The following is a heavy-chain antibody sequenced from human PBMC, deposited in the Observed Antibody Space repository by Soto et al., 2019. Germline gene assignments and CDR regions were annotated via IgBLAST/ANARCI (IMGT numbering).Heavy chain of an antibody. CDR1: GFTFSNAW. V-gene: IGHV3-15*01. D-gene: IGHD3-3*01. CDR3: TPNFCSTXSXXSYSDH. Sequence: EVQLVESGGGLVKPGGSLRLSCAASGFTFSNAWMSWVRQAPGKGLEWVGRIKSKSAGGTTDYAAPVKGRFTISRDDSKNTLYLQMNSLKTEDTAVYYCTPNFCSTXSXXSYSDHWGXGTLVTVSS. CDR2: IKSKSAGGTT. J-gene: IGHJ4*02.